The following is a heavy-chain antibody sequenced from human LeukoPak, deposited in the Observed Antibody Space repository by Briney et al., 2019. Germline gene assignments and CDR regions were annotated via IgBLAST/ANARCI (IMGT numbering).Heavy chain of an antibody. CDR2: INHSGST. CDR1: GGSFSGYY. Sequence: SETLSLTCAVYGGSFSGYYWSWIRQPPGKGLEWIGEINHSGSTNYNPSLKSRVTISVDTSKNQFSLKLSSVTAADTAVYYCARAGTMGYLWWGQGTLVTVSS. CDR3: ARAGTMGYLW. J-gene: IGHJ4*02. V-gene: IGHV4-34*01. D-gene: IGHD6-13*01.